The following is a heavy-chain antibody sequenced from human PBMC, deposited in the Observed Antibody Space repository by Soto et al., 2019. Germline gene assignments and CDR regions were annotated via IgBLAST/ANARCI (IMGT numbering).Heavy chain of an antibody. CDR1: GFIFSDHY. CDR2: TRKRDNTYTT. Sequence: GGSLRLSCAASGFIFSDHYMDCVRQAPRKGLEWVGRTRKRDNTYTTEYAASVKGRFTVSRDDSKKSLYLQMNSLKTEDTAMYYCTRVEPPGHDALDVWGQGTMVTVS. J-gene: IGHJ3*01. CDR3: TRVEPPGHDALDV. D-gene: IGHD1-26*01. V-gene: IGHV3-72*01.